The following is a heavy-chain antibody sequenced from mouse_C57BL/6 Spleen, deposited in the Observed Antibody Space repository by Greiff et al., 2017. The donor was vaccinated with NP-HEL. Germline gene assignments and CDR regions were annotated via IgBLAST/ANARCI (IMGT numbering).Heavy chain of an antibody. Sequence: VKLQESGAELVRPGTSVKMSCKASGYTFTNYWIGWAKQRPGHGLEWIGDIYPGGGYTNYNEKFKGKATLTADKSSSTAYMQFSSLTSEDSAIYYCARQYDGYSYFDYWGQGTTLTVSS. CDR3: ARQYDGYSYFDY. CDR2: IYPGGGYT. J-gene: IGHJ2*01. CDR1: GYTFTNYW. V-gene: IGHV1-63*01. D-gene: IGHD2-3*01.